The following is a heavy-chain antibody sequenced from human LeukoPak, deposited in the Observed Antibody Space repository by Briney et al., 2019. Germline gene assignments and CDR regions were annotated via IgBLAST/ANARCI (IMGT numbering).Heavy chain of an antibody. CDR3: AKGSMI. V-gene: IGHV3-7*03. D-gene: IGHD3-16*01. J-gene: IGHJ4*02. CDR1: GFSFSDYW. CDR2: INQDGSQN. Sequence: GGSLRLSCAASGFSFSDYWVSWVRQAPGRGLEWVGNINQDGSQNSSVDSVKGRFTISRDNAKNSLYLQMNSLGAEDTAVYYCAKGSMIWGQGTLVTVSS.